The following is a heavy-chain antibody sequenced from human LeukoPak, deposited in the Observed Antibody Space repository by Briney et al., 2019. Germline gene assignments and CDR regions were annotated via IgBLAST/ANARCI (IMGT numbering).Heavy chain of an antibody. CDR3: ARTGGIWSGTYYFDY. V-gene: IGHV4-59*01. CDR2: ISETGTT. CDR1: SGSINTFY. Sequence: SETLSLTCTVSSGSINTFYWSWIRQPPGKGPEWIGFISETGTTNYNPSLNSRVSISMDVSKKQFSLTLTSVTAADTAVYYCARTGGIWSGTYYFDYWGQGTLVTVSS. J-gene: IGHJ4*02. D-gene: IGHD3-3*01.